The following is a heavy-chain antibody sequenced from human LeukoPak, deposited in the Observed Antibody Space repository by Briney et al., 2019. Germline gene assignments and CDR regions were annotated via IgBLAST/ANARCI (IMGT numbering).Heavy chain of an antibody. Sequence: SETLSLTRTASGNSISSGDNYWSWIRQPAGKGLEWIGRIYTSGSTNYNPSLKSRVTISGDTSKNQFSLRLSSVTAAGTAVYYCARASYSYDINGWVPFDYWGQGTLVTVSS. V-gene: IGHV4-61*02. CDR3: ARASYSYDINGWVPFDY. J-gene: IGHJ4*02. D-gene: IGHD3-22*01. CDR2: IYTSGST. CDR1: GNSISSGDNY.